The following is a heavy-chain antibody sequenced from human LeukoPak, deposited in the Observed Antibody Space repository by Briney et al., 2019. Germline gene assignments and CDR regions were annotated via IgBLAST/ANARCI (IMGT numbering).Heavy chain of an antibody. V-gene: IGHV1-18*01. D-gene: IGHD3-16*01. CDR3: ARDPTLGERSWFDP. CDR1: GYSFINYG. J-gene: IGHJ5*02. Sequence: GASVKVSCKASGYSFINYGINWVRQAPGQGLEWMGWINTSNGNTNFAQKFQGRVTMTRDTSISTAYMELSRLRSDDTAVYYCARDPTLGERSWFDPWGQGTLVTVSS. CDR2: INTSNGNT.